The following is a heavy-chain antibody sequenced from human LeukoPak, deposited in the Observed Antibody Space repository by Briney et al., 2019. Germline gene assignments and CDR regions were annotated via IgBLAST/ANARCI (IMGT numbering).Heavy chain of an antibody. CDR2: INHSGST. CDR3: ARQSSSSSTFYYYYYYMDV. CDR1: GGSFSGYY. J-gene: IGHJ6*03. V-gene: IGHV4-34*01. Sequence: TSETLSLTCAVYGGSFSGYYWGWIRQPPGKGLEWIGEINHSGSTNYNPSLKSRVTISVDTSKNQFSLKLSSVTAADTAVYYCARQSSSSSTFYYYYYYMDVWGKGTTVTVSS. D-gene: IGHD6-6*01.